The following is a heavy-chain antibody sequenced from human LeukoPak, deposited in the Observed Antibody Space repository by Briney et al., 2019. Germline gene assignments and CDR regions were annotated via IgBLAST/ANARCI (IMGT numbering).Heavy chain of an antibody. V-gene: IGHV3-74*01. D-gene: IGHD6-13*01. Sequence: PGGSLRLSCAASGFTFSSYWMHWVRQAPGKGLVWVSRINTDGSRTNYADSVKGRFTISRDNAKNSLYLQMNSLRAEDTAVYYCARGGYSSSWRFDYWGQGTLVTVSS. CDR2: INTDGSRT. CDR1: GFTFSSYW. J-gene: IGHJ4*02. CDR3: ARGGYSSSWRFDY.